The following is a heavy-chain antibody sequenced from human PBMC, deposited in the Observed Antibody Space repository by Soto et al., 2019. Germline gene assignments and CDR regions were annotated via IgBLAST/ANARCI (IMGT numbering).Heavy chain of an antibody. J-gene: IGHJ5*02. CDR3: ARERITMVRGVIPNWFDP. CDR1: GGTFSSYA. V-gene: IGHV1-69*01. D-gene: IGHD3-10*01. CDR2: IIPIFGTA. Sequence: QVQLVQSGAEVKKPGSSVKVSCKASGGTFSSYAISWVRQAPGQGLEWMGGIIPIFGTANYAKKFQGRVTITADESTSTAYMELRSLISEDTAVYYCARERITMVRGVIPNWFDPWGQGTLVTVSS.